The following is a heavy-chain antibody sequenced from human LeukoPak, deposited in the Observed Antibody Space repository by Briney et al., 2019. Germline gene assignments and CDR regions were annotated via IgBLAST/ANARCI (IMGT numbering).Heavy chain of an antibody. CDR1: GGSISSYY. Sequence: SETLSLTCTVSGGSISSYYWSWIRQPPGKGLEWIGYIYYSWSTNYNPSLKSRVTISVDTSKNQFSLKLSSVAAADTAVYYCGRVGHYYDSSGYERGWAFDIWGQGTMVTVSS. J-gene: IGHJ3*02. V-gene: IGHV4-59*01. CDR2: IYYSWST. CDR3: GRVGHYYDSSGYERGWAFDI. D-gene: IGHD3-22*01.